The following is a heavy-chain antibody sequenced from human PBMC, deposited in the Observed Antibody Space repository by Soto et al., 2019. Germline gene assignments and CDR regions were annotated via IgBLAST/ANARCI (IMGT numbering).Heavy chain of an antibody. CDR2: IIPIFGTA. CDR3: ARDYPMVRGVITNYGMDV. V-gene: IGHV1-69*13. J-gene: IGHJ6*02. Sequence: SVKVSCKASGGTFSSYAISWVRQAPGQGLEWMGGIIPIFGTANYAQKFQGRVTITADESTSTAYMELSSLRSEDTAVYYCARDYPMVRGVITNYGMDVWGQGTTVTVSS. CDR1: GGTFSSYA. D-gene: IGHD3-10*01.